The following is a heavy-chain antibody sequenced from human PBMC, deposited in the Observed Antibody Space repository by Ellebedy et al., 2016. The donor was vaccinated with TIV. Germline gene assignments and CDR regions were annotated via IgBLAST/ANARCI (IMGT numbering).Heavy chain of an antibody. D-gene: IGHD3-10*01. CDR1: GFSLNPRGVG. J-gene: IGHJ4*02. CDR2: LYWDDDK. Sequence: SGPTLVKPTQTLTLTCTFSGFSLNPRGVGVGWIRQPPGKALEWLALLYWDDDKEYSASLKSRLTITKDTSKNQVVLTMTEMDPVDTATYYCAHRWYHGSGYEGDYLDFWGQGALVTVSS. V-gene: IGHV2-5*02. CDR3: AHRWYHGSGYEGDYLDF.